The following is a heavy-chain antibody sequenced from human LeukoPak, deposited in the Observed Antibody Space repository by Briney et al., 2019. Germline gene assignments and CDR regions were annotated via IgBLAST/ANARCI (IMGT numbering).Heavy chain of an antibody. CDR1: GFTFNSYA. V-gene: IGHV3-48*03. J-gene: IGHJ4*02. D-gene: IGHD5-12*01. CDR3: ARDSYSGYDYYDY. Sequence: PGGSLRLSCAASGFTFNSYAMYWVRQAPGKGLEWVSYISSSGSTIYYADSVKGRFTISRDNAKNSLYLQMDSLRAEDTAVYYCARDSYSGYDYYDYWGQGTLVTVSS. CDR2: ISSSGSTI.